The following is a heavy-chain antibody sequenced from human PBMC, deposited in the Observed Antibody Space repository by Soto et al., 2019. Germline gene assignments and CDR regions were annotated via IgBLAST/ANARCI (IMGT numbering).Heavy chain of an antibody. D-gene: IGHD2-2*01. Sequence: QVQLVESGGGVVQPGRSLRLSCAASGFTFSSYGMHWVRQAPGKGLEWVALISFDGSYKYYADSVKGRFTISRDDSRNTLYLQMNSLSAEDTAVYYCSRRCSTTSCSDYWGQGTLVTVSS. CDR1: GFTFSSYG. CDR3: SRRCSTTSCSDY. J-gene: IGHJ4*02. V-gene: IGHV3-30*03. CDR2: ISFDGSYK.